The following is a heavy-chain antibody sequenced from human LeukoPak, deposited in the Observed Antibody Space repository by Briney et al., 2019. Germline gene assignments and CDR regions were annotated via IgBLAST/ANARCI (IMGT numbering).Heavy chain of an antibody. D-gene: IGHD2-15*01. Sequence: SQTLSLTCAVSGGSISGGGYSWSWIRQPPGKGLEWIGYIYHSGSTYYNPSLKSRVTISVDRSKNQFSLKLSSVTAADTAVYYCARGLSVGYCSGGSCYSRDWFDPWGQGTLVTVSS. V-gene: IGHV4-30-2*01. J-gene: IGHJ5*02. CDR2: IYHSGST. CDR3: ARGLSVGYCSGGSCYSRDWFDP. CDR1: GGSISGGGYS.